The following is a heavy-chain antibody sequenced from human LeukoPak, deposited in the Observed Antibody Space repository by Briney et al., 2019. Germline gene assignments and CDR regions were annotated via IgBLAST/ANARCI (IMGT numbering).Heavy chain of an antibody. V-gene: IGHV4-38-2*02. CDR1: GYSISSGYY. D-gene: IGHD3-22*01. Sequence: SETLSLTCIVSGYSISSGYYWGWIRQPPGKGLEWIGSIYHSRSTYFNPSLKSRVTVSVDTSKNHFSLKLSSVSAADTAVYYCARYKIDSYTSGYDYWSQGTLVTVSS. CDR3: ARYKIDSYTSGYDY. J-gene: IGHJ4*02. CDR2: IYHSRST.